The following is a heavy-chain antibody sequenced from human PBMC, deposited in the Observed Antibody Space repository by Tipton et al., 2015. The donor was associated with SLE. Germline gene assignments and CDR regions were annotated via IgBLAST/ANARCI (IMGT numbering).Heavy chain of an antibody. Sequence: TLSLTCTVSGGSISSGSYYWSWIRQPAGKGLEWIGYIYTSGSTNYNPSLKSRVTISVDTPKNQFSLKLSSVTAADTAVYYCAREGMGDSHFDIWGQGTMVTVSS. V-gene: IGHV4-61*09. CDR2: IYTSGST. J-gene: IGHJ3*02. D-gene: IGHD2-21*01. CDR1: GGSISSGSYY. CDR3: AREGMGDSHFDI.